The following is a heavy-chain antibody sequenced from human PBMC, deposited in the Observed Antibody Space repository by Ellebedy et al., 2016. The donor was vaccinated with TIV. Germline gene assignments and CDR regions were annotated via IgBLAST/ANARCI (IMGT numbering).Heavy chain of an antibody. CDR3: ANSPIART. D-gene: IGHD1-1*01. CDR2: IYWVDEK. J-gene: IGHJ4*02. V-gene: IGHV2-5*08. Sequence: SGPTLVKPTQTLTLTCTFSGFSLSASGMGVSWIRQPPGKALEWLALIYWVDEKRYSPSLKSRLTLTKDTSKNQVFLTMTDMDPVDTATYYCANSPIARTWGPGTLVTVSS. CDR1: GFSLSASGMG.